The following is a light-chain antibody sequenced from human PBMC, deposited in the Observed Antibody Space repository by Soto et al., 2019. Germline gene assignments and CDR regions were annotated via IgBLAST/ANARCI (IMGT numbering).Light chain of an antibody. J-gene: IGKJ5*01. CDR1: QSVSSSY. Sequence: EIVLTQSPGTLSLSPGERATLSCRASQSVSSSYLAWYQQQPGQAPRLLIYGASSRATGIPDRFSGSGSGPDFTLTISRLEPEDSAVYYCQQYGSPLITFGQVTRLEIK. V-gene: IGKV3-20*01. CDR2: GAS. CDR3: QQYGSPLIT.